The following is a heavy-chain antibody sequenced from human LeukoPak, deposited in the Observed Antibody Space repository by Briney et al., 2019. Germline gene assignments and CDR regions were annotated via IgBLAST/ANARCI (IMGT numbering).Heavy chain of an antibody. V-gene: IGHV1-24*01. D-gene: IGHD3-10*01. Sequence: ASVKVSCKVSGYTLTELSMHWVRQAPGKGLEWMGGFDPEDGETIYAQKFQGRVTMTEDTSTDTAYMELSSLRSEDTAVYYCATLRHWAVRGVNGNYYGMDVWGQGTTVTVSS. CDR1: GYTLTELS. CDR2: FDPEDGET. CDR3: ATLRHWAVRGVNGNYYGMDV. J-gene: IGHJ6*02.